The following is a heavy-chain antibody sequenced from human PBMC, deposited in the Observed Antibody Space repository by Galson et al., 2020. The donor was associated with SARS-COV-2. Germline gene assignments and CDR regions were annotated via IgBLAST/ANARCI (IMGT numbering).Heavy chain of an antibody. CDR2: VSSDANDK. CDR3: ARSGYLGSGSHIDV. D-gene: IGHD3-10*01. J-gene: IGHJ6*02. V-gene: IGHV3-64*02. CDR1: GFDFTNYA. Sequence: HLGESLKISCAASGFDFTNYAIHWGRQAPGKGLEYVSGVSSDANDKYYVDSVKGRFSISRDNSKNMVYLQMGSLRDEDMAVYYCARSGYLGSGSHIDVWGRGAMVIVSS.